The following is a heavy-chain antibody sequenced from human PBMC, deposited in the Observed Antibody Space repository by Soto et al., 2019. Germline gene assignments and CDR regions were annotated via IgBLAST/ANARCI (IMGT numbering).Heavy chain of an antibody. J-gene: IGHJ4*02. Sequence: QVQVVQSGAEVKKPGASVKVSCKASGYTFTSYGISWVRQAPGQGLEWMGWISAYNGNTNYAQKLQGRVTMTTNTATSTAYMEPRSMRSDDTAVYYCARSRVIAAAGDYWGQGTLVTVSS. V-gene: IGHV1-18*04. CDR3: ARSRVIAAAGDY. CDR1: GYTFTSYG. D-gene: IGHD6-13*01. CDR2: ISAYNGNT.